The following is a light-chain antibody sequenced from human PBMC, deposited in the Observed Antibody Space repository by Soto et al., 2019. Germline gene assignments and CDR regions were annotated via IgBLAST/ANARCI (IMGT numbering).Light chain of an antibody. CDR1: QSIRNF. V-gene: IGKV1-39*01. J-gene: IGKJ1*01. CDR3: PQSYSTPT. CDR2: AAS. Sequence: DIQMTQSPSSLSASVGDRVTITCRASQSIRNFLNWYQQKPGKAPKVLIYAASSLQSGVPSRFSGSGSATDFTLTISSLKPEDYATYYCPQSYSTPTFGQGTKV.